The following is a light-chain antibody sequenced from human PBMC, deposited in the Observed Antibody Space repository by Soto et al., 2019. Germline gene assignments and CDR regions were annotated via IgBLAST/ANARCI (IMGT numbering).Light chain of an antibody. V-gene: IGKV1-5*01. J-gene: IGKJ2*01. Sequence: DIQMTQSPSTLSASVGDRVTITCRASQSISSWLAWYQQKPGQDPKLLIYDASSLESGVPSRFSGSGSGTEFTLTISSLQPDDFATYYCQQYNSYSYTFGQGTKLEIK. CDR1: QSISSW. CDR2: DAS. CDR3: QQYNSYSYT.